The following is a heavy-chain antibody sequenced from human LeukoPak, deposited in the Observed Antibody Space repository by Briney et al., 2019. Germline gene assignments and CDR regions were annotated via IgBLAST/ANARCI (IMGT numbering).Heavy chain of an antibody. CDR3: ATSPDIEASGTLYYLDF. CDR2: ISGSGGYT. J-gene: IGHJ4*02. V-gene: IGHV3-23*01. CDR1: GFTFRSYG. Sequence: QSGGSLRLSGAASGFTFRSYGMSWVRQAPGKGPEWVSSISGSGGYTYYADSVQGRFTISRDNSKNTLSLQMNSLRAEDAAIYYCATSPDIEASGTLYYLDFWGQGTLVSVSS. D-gene: IGHD1-14*01.